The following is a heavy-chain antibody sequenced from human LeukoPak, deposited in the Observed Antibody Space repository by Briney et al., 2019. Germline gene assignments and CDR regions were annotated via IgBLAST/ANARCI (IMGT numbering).Heavy chain of an antibody. CDR2: XYPGDSDT. CDR3: ARLKVSYSSSWYFDY. Sequence: XTSYWIGXVRPMTXXXXGXXXXXYPGDSDTRYSPSFQGQVTISADKSISTAYLQWSSLKASDTAMYYCARLKVSYSSSWYFDYWGQGTLVTVSS. V-gene: IGHV5-51*01. J-gene: IGHJ4*02. CDR1: XTSYW. D-gene: IGHD6-13*01.